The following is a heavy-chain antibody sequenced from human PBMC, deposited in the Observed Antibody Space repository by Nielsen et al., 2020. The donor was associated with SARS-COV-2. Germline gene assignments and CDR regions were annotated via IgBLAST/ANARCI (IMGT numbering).Heavy chain of an antibody. D-gene: IGHD2-15*01. J-gene: IGHJ6*02. Sequence: SETLSLTCAVYGGSFSGYYWSWIRQPPGKGLEWIGEINHSGSTNYNPSLKSRVTISVGTSKNQFSLKLSSVTAADTAVYYCARGRKLGYGYYYYGMDVWGQGTTVTVSS. V-gene: IGHV4-34*01. CDR2: INHSGST. CDR3: ARGRKLGYGYYYYGMDV. CDR1: GGSFSGYY.